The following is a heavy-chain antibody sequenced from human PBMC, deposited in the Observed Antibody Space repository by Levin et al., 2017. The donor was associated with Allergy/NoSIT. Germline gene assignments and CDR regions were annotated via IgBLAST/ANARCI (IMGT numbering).Heavy chain of an antibody. D-gene: IGHD5/OR15-5a*01. V-gene: IGHV4-61*01. CDR1: GGSVSSGTYY. CDR3: ARNRIIVSGGKDYYYGMDV. CDR2: INYRGGT. J-gene: IGHJ6*02. Sequence: RPSETLSLTCTVSGGSVSSGTYYWSWIRQPPGKGLEWIGYINYRGGTNYNPSLKSRVTISVDTSKNEFSLKLTSVTAADTAVYYCARNRIIVSGGKDYYYGMDVWGQGTTVTVSS.